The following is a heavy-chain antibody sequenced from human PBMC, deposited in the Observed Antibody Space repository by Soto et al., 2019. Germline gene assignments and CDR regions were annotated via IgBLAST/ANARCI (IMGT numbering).Heavy chain of an antibody. J-gene: IGHJ5*02. CDR2: IKQDGSEK. CDR1: GFTFSSYW. Sequence: GGSLRLSCAASGFTFSSYWMSWVREAPGKGLEWVANIKQDGSEKYYVDSVKGRFTISRDNAKNSLYLQMNSLRAEDTAVYYCASGGDYTKRHHWFDPWGQGTLVTVSS. CDR3: ASGGDYTKRHHWFDP. D-gene: IGHD4-17*01. V-gene: IGHV3-7*01.